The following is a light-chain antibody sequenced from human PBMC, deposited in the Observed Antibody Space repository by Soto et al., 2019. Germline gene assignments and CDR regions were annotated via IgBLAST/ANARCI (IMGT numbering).Light chain of an antibody. CDR2: DND. CDR3: GTWDSNLRGAYV. J-gene: IGLJ1*01. V-gene: IGLV1-51*01. Sequence: QSVLTQPPSVSAAPGQKVTISCSGSRSNIGNNFVSWYQQAPGAAPKLLIYDNDKRPSEIPDRFTGSKSGTSATLDITGLQTGDEADYCCGTWDSNLRGAYVFGTGTKVTVL. CDR1: RSNIGNNF.